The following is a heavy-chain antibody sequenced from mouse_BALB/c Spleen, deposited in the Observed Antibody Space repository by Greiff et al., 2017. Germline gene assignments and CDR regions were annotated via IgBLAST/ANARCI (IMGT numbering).Heavy chain of an antibody. CDR1: GYSFTSYYV. Sequence: VQLQESGPGLVKPSQSLSLTCTVTGYSFTSYYVWSWIRPLPGNLLWWVVIISYGGSTSYKPTLKSRITITGDTSKNQFFLQLNSVTTEDTATYYCARTGGTRYYFDYWGQGTTLTVSS. V-gene: IGHV3-2*02. J-gene: IGHJ2*01. D-gene: IGHD1-1*01. CDR3: ARTGGTRYYFDY. CDR2: ISYGGST.